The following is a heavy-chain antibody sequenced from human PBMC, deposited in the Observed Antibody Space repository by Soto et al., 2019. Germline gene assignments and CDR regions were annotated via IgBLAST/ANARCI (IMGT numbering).Heavy chain of an antibody. J-gene: IGHJ5*02. D-gene: IGHD4-17*01. V-gene: IGHV1-8*01. CDR1: GYTFTSYD. CDR2: MNPNSGNT. Sequence: ASVKLSCKASGYTFTSYDSNWVRQATGRGLEWMGWMNPNSGNTGYAQKFQGRVTMTRNTSISTAYMELSSLRSEDTAVYYCARGGMTTVTPRFYNWFDPWGQGTLVTVSS. CDR3: ARGGMTTVTPRFYNWFDP.